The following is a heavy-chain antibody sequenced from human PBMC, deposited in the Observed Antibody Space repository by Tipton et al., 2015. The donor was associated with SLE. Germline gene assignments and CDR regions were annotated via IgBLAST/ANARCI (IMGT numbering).Heavy chain of an antibody. D-gene: IGHD6-13*01. Sequence: LRLSCAVYGGSFSGYYWSWIRQPPGKGLEWIEYIYYSGSTNYNPSLKSRVTISVDTSKNQFSLKLSSVTAADTAVYYCARDVRYSSSWYYFDYWGQGTLVTVSS. J-gene: IGHJ4*02. V-gene: IGHV4-59*01. CDR2: IYYSGST. CDR1: GGSFSGYY. CDR3: ARDVRYSSSWYYFDY.